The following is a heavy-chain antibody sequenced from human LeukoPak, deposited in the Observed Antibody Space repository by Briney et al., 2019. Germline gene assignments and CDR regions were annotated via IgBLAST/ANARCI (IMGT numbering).Heavy chain of an antibody. J-gene: IGHJ4*02. V-gene: IGHV1-69*04. Sequence: ASVKVSCKASGGTFSSYAISWVRQAPGQGLEWMGRIIPILGIANYAQKFQGRVTITADKSTSTAYMELSSLRSEDTAVYYCAREYSSSPIDYWGQGTLVTVSS. CDR3: AREYSSSPIDY. CDR2: IIPILGIA. D-gene: IGHD6-13*01. CDR1: GGTFSSYA.